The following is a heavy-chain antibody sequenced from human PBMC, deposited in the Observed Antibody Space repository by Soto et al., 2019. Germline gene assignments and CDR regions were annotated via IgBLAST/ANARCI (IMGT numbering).Heavy chain of an antibody. CDR2: VYYDGST. D-gene: IGHD6-13*01. Sequence: PSDTLSLTCTVSGDSMSLYYWSWIRLPPGKGLEWIGYVYYDGSTNYNPSLKGRVTMSVDTSENQFSLKLNSVTAADTAMYYCARHYSSAWYKVDFWGQGTLVTVSS. J-gene: IGHJ4*01. CDR1: GDSMSLYY. CDR3: ARHYSSAWYKVDF. V-gene: IGHV4-59*07.